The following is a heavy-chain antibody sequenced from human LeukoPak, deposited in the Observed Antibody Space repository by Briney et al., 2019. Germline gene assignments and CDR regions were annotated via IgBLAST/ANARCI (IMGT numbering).Heavy chain of an antibody. CDR1: GFTVSSNY. Sequence: GGSLRLSCAASGFTVSSNYMSWVRQAPGKGLEWVSVIYSGGSTYYADSVKGRFTISRDNSKNTLYLQMNSLRADDTAVYYCARGGVVVPAAMDCWGQGTLVTVSS. J-gene: IGHJ4*02. CDR3: ARGGVVVPAAMDC. D-gene: IGHD2-2*01. V-gene: IGHV3-53*01. CDR2: IYSGGST.